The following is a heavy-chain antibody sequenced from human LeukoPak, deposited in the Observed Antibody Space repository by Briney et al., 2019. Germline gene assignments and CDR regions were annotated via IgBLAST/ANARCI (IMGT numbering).Heavy chain of an antibody. D-gene: IGHD2-2*01. V-gene: IGHV1-46*01. J-gene: IGHJ5*02. Sequence: ASVKASCKASGYTFTSYYMHWVRQAPGQGLEWMGIINPSGGSTSYAQKFQGRVTMTRDMSTSTVYMELSSLRSEDTAVYYCAVSSTSVNWFDPWGQGTLVTVSS. CDR1: GYTFTSYY. CDR2: INPSGGST. CDR3: AVSSTSVNWFDP.